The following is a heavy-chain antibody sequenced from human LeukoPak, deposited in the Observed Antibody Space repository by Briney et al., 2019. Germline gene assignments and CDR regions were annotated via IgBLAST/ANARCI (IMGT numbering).Heavy chain of an antibody. Sequence: KTSETLSLTCTLYGRSIRSRSYYWGWIRQPPGKGLEWFGSIYYSESTYYTPSLKSRVTISVDTSKNQFSLKLSSVTAADTAVYYCARHSRSGYSGYENAFDIWGQGTMVTVSS. D-gene: IGHD5-12*01. CDR1: GRSIRSRSYY. V-gene: IGHV4-39*01. J-gene: IGHJ3*02. CDR3: ARHSRSGYSGYENAFDI. CDR2: IYYSEST.